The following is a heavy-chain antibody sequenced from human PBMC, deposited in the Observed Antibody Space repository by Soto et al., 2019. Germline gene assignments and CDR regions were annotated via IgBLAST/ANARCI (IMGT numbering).Heavy chain of an antibody. CDR2: IYYSGST. CDR3: ARSSRLCTNGVCYPPNWFDP. Sequence: SETLSLTCTVSGGSISSSSYYWGWIRQPPGKGLEWIGSIYYSGSTYYNPSLKSRVTISVDTSKNQFSLKLSSVTAADTAVYYCARSSRLCTNGVCYPPNWFDPWGRGTRVTVAS. V-gene: IGHV4-39*01. CDR1: GGSISSSSYY. D-gene: IGHD2-8*01. J-gene: IGHJ5*02.